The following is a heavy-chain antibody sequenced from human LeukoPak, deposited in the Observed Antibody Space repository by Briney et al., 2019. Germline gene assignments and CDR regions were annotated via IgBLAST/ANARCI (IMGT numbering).Heavy chain of an antibody. CDR2: ISGSGGST. J-gene: IGHJ4*02. D-gene: IGHD6-19*01. V-gene: IGHV3-23*01. CDR3: ARDGSGWYHYFDY. CDR1: GFTFSSYA. Sequence: GGSLRLPCAASGFTFSSYAMSWVRQAPGKGLEWVSAISGSGGSTYYADSVKGRFTISRDNAKNSLYLQMNSLRAEDTAVYYCARDGSGWYHYFDYWGQGTLVTVSS.